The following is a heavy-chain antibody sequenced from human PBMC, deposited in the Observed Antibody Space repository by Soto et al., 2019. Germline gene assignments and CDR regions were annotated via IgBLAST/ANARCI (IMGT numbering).Heavy chain of an antibody. Sequence: EVQLVESGGGLVQPGGSLRLSCAGSGFTSSDYWMTWVRQPPGKGLEWVASINQDGTQKFYVDSVRGRFTISKDNAENSLFLQMISLRAEDTAVYYCARWESSDWYLGIWGQGTLVTVSS. V-gene: IGHV3-7*03. CDR2: INQDGTQK. D-gene: IGHD6-19*01. CDR3: ARWESSDWYLGI. CDR1: GFTSSDYW. J-gene: IGHJ4*02.